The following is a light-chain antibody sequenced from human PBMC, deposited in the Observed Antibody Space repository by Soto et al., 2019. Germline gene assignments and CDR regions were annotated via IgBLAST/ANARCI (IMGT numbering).Light chain of an antibody. CDR2: GAS. J-gene: IGKJ1*01. CDR1: QSVGSN. CDR3: QQYNNWPPWT. Sequence: EIVMTQSPATLSVSPGERATLSCRASQSVGSNLAWYQQKPAPAPSLLIYGASTRAAGIPARFSGSGSGTEFTLTISSLQSEDFAVYYCQQYNNWPPWTFGQGTKVELK. V-gene: IGKV3-15*01.